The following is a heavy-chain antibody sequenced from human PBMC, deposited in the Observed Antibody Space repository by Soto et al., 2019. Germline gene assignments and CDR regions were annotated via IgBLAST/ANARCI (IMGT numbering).Heavy chain of an antibody. Sequence: PSETLSLTCTVSGGSISGYYWSWIWQPHGKGLEWIGNVYYSGGAKYNPSVKRRVSISVDTSKNQFSLNLSSVTAADTAVYYCTRDGDGRMTTNPYYYYGMDVWGPGITVTVSS. V-gene: IGHV4-59*01. D-gene: IGHD2-21*02. CDR1: GGSISGYY. J-gene: IGHJ6*02. CDR3: TRDGDGRMTTNPYYYYGMDV. CDR2: VYYSGGA.